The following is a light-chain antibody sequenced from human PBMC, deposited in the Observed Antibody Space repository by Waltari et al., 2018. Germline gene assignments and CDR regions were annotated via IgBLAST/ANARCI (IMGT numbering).Light chain of an antibody. J-gene: IGLJ3*02. CDR1: GSDVGGYNY. CDR3: SSYTSSSTWV. Sequence: QSALTQPASVSGSPGQSNTISCTGPGSDVGGYNYVSWYQQHPGKAPKLMIYDVSNRPSGVSNRFSGSKSGNTASLTISGLQAEDEADYYCSSYTSSSTWVFGGGTKLTVL. V-gene: IGLV2-14*03. CDR2: DVS.